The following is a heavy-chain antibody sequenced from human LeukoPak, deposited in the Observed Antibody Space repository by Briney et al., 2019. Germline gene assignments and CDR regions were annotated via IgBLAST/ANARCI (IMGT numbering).Heavy chain of an antibody. CDR3: AKDAQRGFDYSNSLEY. J-gene: IGHJ4*02. D-gene: IGHD4-11*01. CDR2: IWNDGSNQ. V-gene: IGHV3-33*06. Sequence: PGGSLTLSCVGSQFTFSHYGMHWVRQAPGKGLEWVAVIWNDGSNQYYADSVKGRFTISRDNSQNTVYLQMNSLRAEDTAVYYCAKDAQRGFDYSNSLEYWGQGTLVTVSS. CDR1: QFTFSHYG.